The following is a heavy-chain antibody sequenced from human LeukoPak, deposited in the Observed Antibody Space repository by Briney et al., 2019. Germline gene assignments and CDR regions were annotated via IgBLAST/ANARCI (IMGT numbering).Heavy chain of an antibody. D-gene: IGHD1-14*01. CDR2: IYYSGST. J-gene: IGHJ3*02. V-gene: IGHV4-39*01. CDR1: GGSISSGSYY. CDR3: ARSRNLAFDI. Sequence: SETLSLTCTVSGGSISSGSYYWSWIRQPAGKGLEWIGSIYYSGSTYYNPSLKSRVTISVDTSKNQFSLKLSSVTAADTAVYYCARSRNLAFDIWGQGTMVTVSS.